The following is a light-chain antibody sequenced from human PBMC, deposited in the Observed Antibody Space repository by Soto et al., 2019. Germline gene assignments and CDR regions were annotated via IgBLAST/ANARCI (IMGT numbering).Light chain of an antibody. CDR1: SSDVGASEY. V-gene: IGLV2-8*01. CDR3: TSYTTSYIFV. CDR2: QVS. J-gene: IGLJ1*01. Sequence: QSVLTQPPSASGSPGQSVTISCTGTSSDVGASEYVSWYQQHPGKAPKLMIYQVSKRPSGVPDRFSGSRSGNTASPTVSGLQAEDEADYYCTSYTTSYIFVLGGGTKVTVL.